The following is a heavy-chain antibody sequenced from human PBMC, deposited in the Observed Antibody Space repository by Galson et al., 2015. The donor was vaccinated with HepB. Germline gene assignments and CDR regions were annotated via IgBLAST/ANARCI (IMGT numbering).Heavy chain of an antibody. D-gene: IGHD6-19*01. Sequence: SETLSLTCTVSGGSIRSSSYYWGWIRQPPGKGLEWLGSIHYSGSTHYNTSLTSRVIISVDTSKNQFSLKLTSVTAADTAVYYCARQKAVGGINWFDPWGQGILVTVSS. CDR3: ARQKAVGGINWFDP. CDR2: IHYSGST. V-gene: IGHV4-39*07. CDR1: GGSIRSSSYY. J-gene: IGHJ5*02.